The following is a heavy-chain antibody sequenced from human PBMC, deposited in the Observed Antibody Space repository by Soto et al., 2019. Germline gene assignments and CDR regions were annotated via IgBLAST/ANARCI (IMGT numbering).Heavy chain of an antibody. D-gene: IGHD6-13*01. CDR1: GFTFSSYA. J-gene: IGHJ4*02. CDR2: ISYDGSNK. CDR3: ARDWLSAADTASLSYFDY. V-gene: IGHV3-30-3*01. Sequence: GGSLRLSCAASGFTFSSYAMHWVRQAPGKGLEWVAVISYDGSNKYYADSVKGRFTISRDNSKNTLYLQMNSLRAEDTAVYYCARDWLSAADTASLSYFDYWGQGTLVTVSS.